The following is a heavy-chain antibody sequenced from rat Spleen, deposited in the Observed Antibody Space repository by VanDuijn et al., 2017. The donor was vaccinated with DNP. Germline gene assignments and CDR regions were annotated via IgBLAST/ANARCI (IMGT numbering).Heavy chain of an antibody. CDR3: ASHTYYGYDYFVY. Sequence: EVQLVESGGGLVQPGRSLKLSCAASGFSFSYYYMAWARQAPATGLEWVASITTSGVTTYYRDSVKGRFTVSRDNAKSTLYLQMDSLRSEDTATYYCASHTYYGYDYFVYWGQGVMVTVSS. V-gene: IGHV5-25*01. CDR2: ITTSGVTT. J-gene: IGHJ2*01. D-gene: IGHD1-9*01. CDR1: GFSFSYYY.